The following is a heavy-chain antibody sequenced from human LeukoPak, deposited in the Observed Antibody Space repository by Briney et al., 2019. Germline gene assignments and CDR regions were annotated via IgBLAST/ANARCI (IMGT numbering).Heavy chain of an antibody. CDR2: IYYSGST. CDR3: ARDPDFWSGYYNFDY. Sequence: SETLSLTCTVSGGSISNYYWSWIRQPPGKGLEWIGYIYYSGSTNYNPSLKSRVTISVDTSKNQFSLKLSSVTAADTAVYYCARDPDFWSGYYNFDYWGQGTLVTVSS. CDR1: GGSISNYY. J-gene: IGHJ4*02. V-gene: IGHV4-59*12. D-gene: IGHD3-3*01.